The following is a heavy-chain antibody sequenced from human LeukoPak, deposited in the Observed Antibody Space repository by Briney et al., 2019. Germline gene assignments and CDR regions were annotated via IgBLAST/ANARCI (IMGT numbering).Heavy chain of an antibody. D-gene: IGHD2-2*01. Sequence: PGGSLRLSCAASGFTFSSYAMSWVRQAPGKGLEWVSAISGSGGSTYYADSVKGRFTISRDNSKNTLYLQMNSLRAEDTAVYYCARGYCSSTSCYRAGFGAFDIWGQGTMVTVSS. J-gene: IGHJ3*02. CDR3: ARGYCSSTSCYRAGFGAFDI. V-gene: IGHV3-23*01. CDR1: GFTFSSYA. CDR2: ISGSGGST.